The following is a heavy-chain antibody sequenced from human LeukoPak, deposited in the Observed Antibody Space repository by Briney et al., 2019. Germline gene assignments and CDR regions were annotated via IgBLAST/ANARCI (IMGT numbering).Heavy chain of an antibody. CDR3: ARVGDSSGYYRDAFDI. CDR2: INPSGGST. D-gene: IGHD3-22*01. V-gene: IGHV1-46*01. J-gene: IGHJ3*02. CDR1: GYTFTSYY. Sequence: PGASVKVSCKASGYTFTSYYMHWVRQAPGQGLEWMGIINPSGGSTSYAQKFQGRVTMTRDTSTSTVYMELSSLRSEDPAVYYCARVGDSSGYYRDAFDIWGQGTMVAVSS.